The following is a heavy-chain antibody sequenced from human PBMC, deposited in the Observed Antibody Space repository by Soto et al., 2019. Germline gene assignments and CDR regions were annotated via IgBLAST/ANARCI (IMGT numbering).Heavy chain of an antibody. D-gene: IGHD2-15*01. CDR3: ARRRCSGGSGHKTAFFDY. V-gene: IGHV1-3*05. CDR1: GYTFTSYA. Sequence: QVQLVQSGAEEKKPGASVKVSCKASGYTFTSYAMHWVRQAPGQRLEWMGWINAGNGNTKYSQKFQGRVTITRDTSASTAYMELSSMGSEDTAVYYCARRRCSGGSGHKTAFFDYWGQGTLVTVSS. J-gene: IGHJ4*02. CDR2: INAGNGNT.